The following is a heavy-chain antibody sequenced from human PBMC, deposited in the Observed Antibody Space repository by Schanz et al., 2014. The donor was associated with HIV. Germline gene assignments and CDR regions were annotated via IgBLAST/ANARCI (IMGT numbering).Heavy chain of an antibody. V-gene: IGHV1-2*02. CDR3: ARFGDPPY. J-gene: IGHJ4*02. D-gene: IGHD3-10*01. Sequence: QLVQSGPELKKPGTSVRVSCKASGYTFHLYYIHWVRQAPGQGLEWMARINPNTGGTNYAQKFQGRVTVTTDTSISTVYLEVSMLTSADPAVYYCARFGDPPYWGQGALVTVSS. CDR2: INPNTGGT. CDR1: GYTFHLYY.